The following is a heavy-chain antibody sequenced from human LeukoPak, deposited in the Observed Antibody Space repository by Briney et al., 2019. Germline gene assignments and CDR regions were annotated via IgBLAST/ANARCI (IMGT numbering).Heavy chain of an antibody. D-gene: IGHD6-13*01. J-gene: IGHJ4*02. CDR2: ISSSSSYI. V-gene: IGHV3-21*01. CDR3: ARYPVWQQLANDY. CDR1: GFTFSSYS. Sequence: GGSLRLSCAASGFTFSSYSMNWVRQAPGKGLEWVSSISSSSSYIYYADSVKGRFTISRDNAKNSLYLQMNSLRAEDTAVYYCARYPVWQQLANDYWGQGTLVTVSS.